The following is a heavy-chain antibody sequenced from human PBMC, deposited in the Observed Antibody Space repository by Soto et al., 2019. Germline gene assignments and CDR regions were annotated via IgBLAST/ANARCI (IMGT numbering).Heavy chain of an antibody. CDR2: IKSDGSST. J-gene: IGHJ4*02. CDR1: GFTFSSYW. V-gene: IGHV3-74*01. D-gene: IGHD6-13*01. CDR3: ARVDGSSWTFDY. Sequence: GSLRLSCAASGFTFSSYWMHWVRQAPGKGLVWVSHIKSDGSSTSYADSVKGRFTISRDNAKNTLYLQMNSLRAEDTAVYYCARVDGSSWTFDYWGQGTLVTVSS.